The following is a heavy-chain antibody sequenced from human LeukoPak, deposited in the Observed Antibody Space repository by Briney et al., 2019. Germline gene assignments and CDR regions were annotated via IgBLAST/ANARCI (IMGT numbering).Heavy chain of an antibody. Sequence: SETLSLTCAVSGYSITSSSWWGWIRQPPGKGLEWIGYIYHSGTTYYNPSLQSRVTMSVDTSKDQFSLKLSSVTAVDAAVYYCARKENVYYYFDYWGQGTLVTVSS. CDR1: GYSITSSSW. D-gene: IGHD3-10*01. J-gene: IGHJ4*02. CDR2: IYHSGTT. CDR3: ARKENVYYYFDY. V-gene: IGHV4-28*01.